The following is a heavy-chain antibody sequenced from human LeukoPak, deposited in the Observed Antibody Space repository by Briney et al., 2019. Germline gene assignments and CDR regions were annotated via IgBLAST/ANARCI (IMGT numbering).Heavy chain of an antibody. J-gene: IGHJ5*02. CDR3: ARGGPVTTQVSHWFDP. CDR2: IYYSGST. D-gene: IGHD4-17*01. V-gene: IGHV4-59*12. CDR1: GGSFSPYY. Sequence: SETLSLTCTVSGGSFSPYYWTWIRQPPGKGLEWIGYIYYSGSTNYNPSLKSRVTISVDTSKNQFSLKLSSVTAADTAVYYWARGGPVTTQVSHWFDPWGQGTRVTVSS.